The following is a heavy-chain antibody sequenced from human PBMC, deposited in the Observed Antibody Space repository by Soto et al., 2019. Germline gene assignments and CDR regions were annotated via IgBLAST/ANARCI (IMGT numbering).Heavy chain of an antibody. J-gene: IGHJ3*02. Sequence: EVQLLQSGGGLILPGGSLRLSCAASGFTFDNCAMNWVRQVPGKGLEWVSIISDSGGITHYTDSVKGRFTISRDNSKNTLYLQVTSPRDEDTAVYYCVKEVRGAVDAFDIWGQGTMVIVSS. V-gene: IGHV3-23*01. CDR2: ISDSGGIT. CDR3: VKEVRGAVDAFDI. D-gene: IGHD3-16*01. CDR1: GFTFDNCA.